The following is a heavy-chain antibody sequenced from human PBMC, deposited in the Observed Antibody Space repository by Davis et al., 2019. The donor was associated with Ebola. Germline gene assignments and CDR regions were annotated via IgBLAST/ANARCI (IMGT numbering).Heavy chain of an antibody. V-gene: IGHV5-51*01. CDR1: GYSFTSYW. CDR3: VRPRYSTRWPDAFQT. J-gene: IGHJ3*02. CDR2: IYPGDSAT. D-gene: IGHD2-8*01. Sequence: GGSLRLSCKGSGYSFTSYWIGWVRQLPGKGLEWMGIIYPGDSATRYSPSFQGQVTISADKSITIAYLYWSSLKASDTAIYYCVRPRYSTRWPDAFQTWGQGTMVTVSS.